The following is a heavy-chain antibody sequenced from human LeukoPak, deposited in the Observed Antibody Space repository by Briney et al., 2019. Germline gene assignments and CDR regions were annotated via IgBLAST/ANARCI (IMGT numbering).Heavy chain of an antibody. D-gene: IGHD6-13*01. Sequence: SETLSLTCTVSGGSVSFYYWNRIRQPPGKGLEWIGYVYYTGNTNYNPSLKGRVTISVDTSKHQFSLKLSSVTAADTAVYYCARRGRAAAANFDYWGQGTLVTVSS. V-gene: IGHV4-59*08. J-gene: IGHJ4*02. CDR2: VYYTGNT. CDR3: ARRGRAAAANFDY. CDR1: GGSVSFYY.